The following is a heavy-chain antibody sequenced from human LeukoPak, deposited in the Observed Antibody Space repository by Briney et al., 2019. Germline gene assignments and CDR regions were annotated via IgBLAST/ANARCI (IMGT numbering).Heavy chain of an antibody. CDR1: GFTFSNYA. Sequence: PGGSLRLSCAASGFTFSNYAMSWVRQAPGKGLEWVSAISGSGGSTYYADSVKGRFTISRDNSKNTLYLQMNSLRAEDTAVYYCAKGRRDGYNFDFDHWGQGTLVTVSS. CDR2: ISGSGGST. CDR3: AKGRRDGYNFDFDH. J-gene: IGHJ4*02. V-gene: IGHV3-23*01. D-gene: IGHD5-24*01.